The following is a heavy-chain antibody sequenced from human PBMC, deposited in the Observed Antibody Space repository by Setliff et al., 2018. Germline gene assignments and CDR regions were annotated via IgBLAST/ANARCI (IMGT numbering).Heavy chain of an antibody. CDR1: GGSISSYY. CDR2: IYYSGST. CDR3: ARTSTRRYFDL. V-gene: IGHV4-59*01. J-gene: IGHJ2*01. D-gene: IGHD2-2*01. Sequence: SETLSLTCTVSGGSISSYYWSWIRQPPGKGLEWIGYIYYSGSTNYNPSLKSRVTISVDTSKNQFSLKLSSVTAADTAVYYCARTSTRRYFDLWGRGTLVTVSS.